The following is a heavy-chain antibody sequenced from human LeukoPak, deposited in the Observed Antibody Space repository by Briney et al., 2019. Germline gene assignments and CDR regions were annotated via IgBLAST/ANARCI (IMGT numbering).Heavy chain of an antibody. D-gene: IGHD5-24*01. CDR3: ARSERWLPPEP. V-gene: IGHV4-30-2*01. J-gene: IGHJ5*02. Sequence: SETLSLTCAVSGGSISSGGYSWSWIRQPPGKGLEWIGYIYHSGSTYYNPSLKSRVTISVDTSKNQFSLKLSSVTAADTAVYYCARSERWLPPEPWGQGTLVTVSS. CDR1: GGSISSGGYS. CDR2: IYHSGST.